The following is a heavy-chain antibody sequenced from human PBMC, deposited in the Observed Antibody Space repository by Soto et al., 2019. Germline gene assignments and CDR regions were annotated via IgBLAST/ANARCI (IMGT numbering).Heavy chain of an antibody. D-gene: IGHD3-10*01. CDR2: INPSGGST. V-gene: IGHV1-46*03. J-gene: IGHJ4*02. Sequence: VKVSCKASGYTFTSYYMHWVRQAPGQGLEWMGIINPSGGSTSYAQKFQGRVTMTRDTSTSTVYMELGSLRSEDTAVYYCASAASGQLSFDYWGQGTLVTVSS. CDR1: GYTFTSYY. CDR3: ASAASGQLSFDY.